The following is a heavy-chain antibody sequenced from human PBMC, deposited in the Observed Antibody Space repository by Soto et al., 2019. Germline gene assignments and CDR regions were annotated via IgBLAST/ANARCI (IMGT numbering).Heavy chain of an antibody. D-gene: IGHD6-19*01. CDR3: AKRVPGWYFAEY. CDR1: GFTFSDFA. CDR2: ITGSNTHIT. V-gene: IGHV3-23*01. J-gene: IGHJ4*02. Sequence: GALRLSCAASGFTFSDFAMTWVRQAPGKGPEWVAAITGSNTHITHYADSVKGRFTISRDDSKNTLFLEMNSLRADDTAVYYCAKRVPGWYFAEYWGQGTLVTVSS.